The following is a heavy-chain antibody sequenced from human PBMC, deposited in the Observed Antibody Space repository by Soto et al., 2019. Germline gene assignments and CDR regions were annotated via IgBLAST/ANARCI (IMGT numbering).Heavy chain of an antibody. Sequence: GGSLRLSCAASRSIFSSYGMHWVRQAPGKGLEWVSYISSSSSTIYYADSVKGRFTISRDNSKNTAYLQMSSLTAEDTAVYYCAKHFVNGEVDYWGQGTPVTVPS. CDR1: RSIFSSYG. CDR3: AKHFVNGEVDY. V-gene: IGHV3-48*01. J-gene: IGHJ4*02. D-gene: IGHD3-10*01. CDR2: ISSSSSTI.